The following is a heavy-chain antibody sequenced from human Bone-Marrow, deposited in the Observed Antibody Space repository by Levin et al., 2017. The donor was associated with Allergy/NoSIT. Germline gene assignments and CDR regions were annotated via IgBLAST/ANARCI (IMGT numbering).Heavy chain of an antibody. J-gene: IGHJ4*02. CDR3: AASVDTPVLLDY. CDR2: IFPRDSDA. V-gene: IGHV5-51*01. Sequence: GESLKISCKSSGYRFANYWIGWVRQMPGRGLEWIGIIFPRDSDARYSPSFQGQVTISVDKSISTAYLQWRSLKASDTAIYYCAASVDTPVLLDYWGQGNRVTVSS. D-gene: IGHD5-18*01. CDR1: GYRFANYW.